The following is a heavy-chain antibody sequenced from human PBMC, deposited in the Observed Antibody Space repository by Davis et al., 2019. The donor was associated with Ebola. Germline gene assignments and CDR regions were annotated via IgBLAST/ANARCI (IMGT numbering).Heavy chain of an antibody. V-gene: IGHV3-30-3*01. CDR1: GFTFSSYE. D-gene: IGHD3-10*01. CDR2: ISYDGSNK. J-gene: IGHJ6*02. Sequence: GGSLRLSCAASGFTFSSYEMNWVRQAPGKGLEWVAVISYDGSNKYYADSVKGRFTISRDNSKNTLYLQMNSLRAEDTAVYYCARATELTVWGQGTTVTVSS. CDR3: ARATELTV.